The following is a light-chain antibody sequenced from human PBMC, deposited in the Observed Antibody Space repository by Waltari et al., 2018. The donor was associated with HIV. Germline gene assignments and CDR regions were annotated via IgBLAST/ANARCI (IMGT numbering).Light chain of an antibody. CDR1: SSDVRGFNY. J-gene: IGLJ2*01. V-gene: IGLV2-8*01. Sequence: QSALTQPPSASGSPGQSVTISCTGTSSDVRGFNYVSWYQQHPGKAPKLMIYEVTKRPSGVPDRFSGSKSGNTASLTVSGLQAEDEADYYCSSYAGSSNLRVFGGGTKLTVL. CDR3: SSYAGSSNLRV. CDR2: EVT.